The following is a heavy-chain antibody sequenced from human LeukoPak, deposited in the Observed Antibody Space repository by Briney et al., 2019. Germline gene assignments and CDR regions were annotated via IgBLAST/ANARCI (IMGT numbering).Heavy chain of an antibody. J-gene: IGHJ4*02. D-gene: IGHD3-10*01. CDR2: ISSSAGYT. V-gene: IGHV3-11*06. CDR3: ARPTARGVITY. CDR1: GFTFSDYY. Sequence: GGSLILSCAASGFTFSDYYMSWIRQAPGKGLEWVSFISSSAGYTNYADSVKGRFTISRDNAKNSLYLQMNSLRAEDTAVYYCARPTARGVITYWGQGTLVTVSS.